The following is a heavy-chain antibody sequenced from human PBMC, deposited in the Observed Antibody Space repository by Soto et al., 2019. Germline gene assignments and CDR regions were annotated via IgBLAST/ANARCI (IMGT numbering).Heavy chain of an antibody. Sequence: GGSLRLSCAASGFTFSSYWMHWVRQAPGKGLVWVSGINGDGSSTNYADSVKGRFTISRDNSKNTLYLQMNSLRAEDTAVYYCARIRDGYNLYFDYWGQGTPVTVLL. V-gene: IGHV3-74*01. J-gene: IGHJ4*02. CDR2: INGDGSST. CDR3: ARIRDGYNLYFDY. CDR1: GFTFSSYW. D-gene: IGHD5-12*01.